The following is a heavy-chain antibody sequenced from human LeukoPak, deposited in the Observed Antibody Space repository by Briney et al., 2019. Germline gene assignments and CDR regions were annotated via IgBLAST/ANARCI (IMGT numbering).Heavy chain of an antibody. CDR3: ARVVVVAATPEPFDI. CDR1: GFTFSTYG. Sequence: GGSLRLSCAASGFTFSTYGMSWVRQAPGKGLEWVAFIRYDGSNKYYADSVKGRFTISRDNSKNTLYLQMNSLRAEDTAVYYCARVVVVAATPEPFDIWGQGTMVTVSS. CDR2: IRYDGSNK. D-gene: IGHD2-15*01. J-gene: IGHJ3*02. V-gene: IGHV3-30*02.